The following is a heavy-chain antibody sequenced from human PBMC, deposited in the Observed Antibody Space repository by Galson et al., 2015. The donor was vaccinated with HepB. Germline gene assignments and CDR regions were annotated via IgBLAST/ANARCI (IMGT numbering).Heavy chain of an antibody. V-gene: IGHV3-21*01. D-gene: IGHD6-19*01. CDR3: ARSVAPLDNGYYYYMDV. Sequence: SLRLSCAASGFTFNSYIMTWVRQAPGEGLEWVSSISSSSRYKYYADSAKGRFTISRDNAKNSLYLQMNSLRAEDTAVYYCARSVAPLDNGYYYYMDVWGNGTTVTVSS. CDR2: ISSSSRYK. CDR1: GFTFNSYI. J-gene: IGHJ6*03.